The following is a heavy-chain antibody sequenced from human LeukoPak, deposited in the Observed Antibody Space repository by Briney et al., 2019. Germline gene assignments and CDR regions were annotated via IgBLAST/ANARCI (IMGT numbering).Heavy chain of an antibody. J-gene: IGHJ6*02. V-gene: IGHV1-24*01. CDR2: FDPEDGET. CDR3: ATYLRYYDSSGLYYYYGMDV. D-gene: IGHD3-22*01. Sequence: TRREILLNSVGAASVKRIEWMGGFDPEDGETIYAQKFQGRVTMTEDTSTDTAYMELSSLRSEDTAVYYCATYLRYYDSSGLYYYYGMDVWGQGTTATVSS. CDR1: TRREIL.